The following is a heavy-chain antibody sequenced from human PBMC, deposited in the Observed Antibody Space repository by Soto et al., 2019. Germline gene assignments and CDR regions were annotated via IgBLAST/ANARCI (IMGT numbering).Heavy chain of an antibody. V-gene: IGHV4-59*08. J-gene: IGHJ4*02. D-gene: IGHD4-17*01. Sequence: XXTLSLTCTLSRYSITRYYSTWIRLSPGKGLDYIXYIYSXNANYHNSHNXXVTVSVDXXKNQSSLKMCSVTAADTAVYYCGRISSHGDYAYWGQGTLVTVSS. CDR1: RYSITRYY. CDR2: IYSXNA. CDR3: GRISSHGDYAY.